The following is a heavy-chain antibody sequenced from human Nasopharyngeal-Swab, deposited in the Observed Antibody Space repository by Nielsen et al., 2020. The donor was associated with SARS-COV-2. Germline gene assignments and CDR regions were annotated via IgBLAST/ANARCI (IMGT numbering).Heavy chain of an antibody. V-gene: IGHV3-23*01. CDR3: AKDLAYCGGDCYSGFDY. D-gene: IGHD2-21*02. CDR1: GFTFSSCA. J-gene: IGHJ4*02. Sequence: GGSLRLSCAASGFTFSSCAMSWVRQAPGKWLEWVSAISGSGGSTYYADSVKGRFTISRDNSKNTLYLQMDSLRAEDTAVYYCAKDLAYCGGDCYSGFDYWGQGTLVTVSS. CDR2: ISGSGGST.